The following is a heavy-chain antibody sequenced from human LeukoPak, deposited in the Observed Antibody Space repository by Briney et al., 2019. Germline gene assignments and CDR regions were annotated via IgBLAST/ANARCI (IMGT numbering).Heavy chain of an antibody. CDR3: ARHVTISGPYDASDI. Sequence: SETLSLTCTVSGDSISSYHWSWIRQPPGKGLEWIGYIYYSGGTDYNPSLKSRVTISVDTSKNQFSLKLRSVTAAGTAVYYCARHVTISGPYDASDIWGQGTMVTVSP. V-gene: IGHV4-59*08. D-gene: IGHD5-24*01. J-gene: IGHJ3*02. CDR2: IYYSGGT. CDR1: GDSISSYH.